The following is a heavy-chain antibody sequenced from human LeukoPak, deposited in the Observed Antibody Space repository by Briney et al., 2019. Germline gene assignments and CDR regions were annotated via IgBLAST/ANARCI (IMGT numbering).Heavy chain of an antibody. CDR1: GGSISSSGYY. CDR3: ARRRIVATIDY. V-gene: IGHV4-39*01. D-gene: IGHD5-12*01. Sequence: SETLSLTCGVSGGSISSSGYYWAWFRHPPGRGLEWIGSISYTGTTYYNPSLKSRLTISADRSKNQFSLKLTSVTAADTAVYYCARRRIVATIDYWGQGTLVTVSS. J-gene: IGHJ4*02. CDR2: ISYTGTT.